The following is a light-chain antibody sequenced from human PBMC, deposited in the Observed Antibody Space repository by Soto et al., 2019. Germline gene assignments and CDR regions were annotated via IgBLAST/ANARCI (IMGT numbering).Light chain of an antibody. CDR2: GTS. J-gene: IGKJ3*01. CDR1: QRISTSY. CDR3: QQYGVSPFT. V-gene: IGKV3-20*01. Sequence: EIVLTQSPGTLSLSAGKRPTLSCRASQRISTSYLAWYQQKPGRAPRVLVYGTSTRATGIPSRFSGSGSGTDFTLTISRLQPEDFAIYYCQQYGVSPFTFGPGTKVDIK.